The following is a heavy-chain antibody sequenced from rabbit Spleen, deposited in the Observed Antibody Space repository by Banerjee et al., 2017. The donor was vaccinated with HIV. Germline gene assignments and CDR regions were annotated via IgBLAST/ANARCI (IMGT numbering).Heavy chain of an antibody. CDR2: IEPIFGVT. J-gene: IGHJ4*01. D-gene: IGHD2-1*01. CDR3: AKSWTYDDYGDYYFRL. CDR1: GFDFSNYG. V-gene: IGHV1S8*01. Sequence: QEQLVESGGGLVQPGGSLKLSCKASGFDFSNYGVSWVRQAPGKGLEWIGYIEPIFGVTHYASWVNGRFTISADNAQSTVDLQIDSLTAADTGTYFCAKSWTYDDYGDYYFRLWGPGTLVTVS.